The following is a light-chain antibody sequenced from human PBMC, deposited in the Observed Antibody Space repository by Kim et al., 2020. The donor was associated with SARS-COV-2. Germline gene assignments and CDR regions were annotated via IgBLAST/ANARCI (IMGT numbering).Light chain of an antibody. Sequence: PGERASPCCRATQGVSTGSLSGCQLKPGQAPRLLICGASGRTACIPDRFSGNGSGTDFNLTISRLEPEDSAVYYCQDYDSFHWTLGQETKVDIK. J-gene: IGKJ1*01. CDR1: QGVSTGS. CDR2: GAS. CDR3: QDYDSFHWT. V-gene: IGKV3-20*01.